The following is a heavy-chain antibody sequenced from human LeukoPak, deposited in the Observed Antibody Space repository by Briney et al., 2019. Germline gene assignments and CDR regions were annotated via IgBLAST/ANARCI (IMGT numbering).Heavy chain of an antibody. V-gene: IGHV3-72*01. CDR3: ARDGGTGGNTAFDI. D-gene: IGHD4-23*01. CDR1: GLTHIEHY. Sequence: PGGSLRLSCAASGLTHIEHYIYCVRQAPGKGLERVGRPRNKGNSYTTEHAASVTGRFTISRDDSKNSLFLQMNSLRTEDTAVYYCARDGGTGGNTAFDIWGQGTMVTVSS. J-gene: IGHJ3*02. CDR2: PRNKGNSYTT.